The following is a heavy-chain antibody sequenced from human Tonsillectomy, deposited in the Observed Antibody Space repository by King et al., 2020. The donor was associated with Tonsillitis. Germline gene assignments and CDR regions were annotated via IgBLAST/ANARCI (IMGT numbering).Heavy chain of an antibody. CDR2: ISGSGGST. V-gene: IGHV3-23*04. CDR1: GFTFSNYA. Sequence: VQLVESGGGLVQPGGSLRLSCAASGFTFSNYAMSWVRQAPGKGLEWVSAISGSGGSTYYADCVKGRFTISRDNSKNTLYLQMNSLRAEDTAVYYCAKDQDDSSGYYYRLDYFQHWGQGTLVTVSS. J-gene: IGHJ1*01. D-gene: IGHD3-22*01. CDR3: AKDQDDSSGYYYRLDYFQH.